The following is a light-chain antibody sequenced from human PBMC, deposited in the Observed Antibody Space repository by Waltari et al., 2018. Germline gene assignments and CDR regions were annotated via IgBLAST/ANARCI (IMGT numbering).Light chain of an antibody. CDR2: DVS. CDR3: SSYTSSSTLV. J-gene: IGLJ3*02. V-gene: IGLV2-14*01. Sequence: QSALTQPASVSGSPGQPITISCTGTSSDIGSYNYVSWYQQHPGKAPKLLIYDVSRRPSAVSNRFSGSKSGNTASLTSSGLQAEDEADYYCSSYTSSSTLVFGGGTKLTVL. CDR1: SSDIGSYNY.